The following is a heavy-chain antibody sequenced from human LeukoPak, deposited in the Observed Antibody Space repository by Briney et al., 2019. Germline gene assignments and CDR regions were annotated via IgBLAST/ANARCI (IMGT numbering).Heavy chain of an antibody. Sequence: PGGSLRLSCAASGFTFSSYWMHWVRQAPGRGLVWVSRIYTDGSTISYADSVKGRFTISRDNAKNTLYLQMNSLRAEDTAVYYCARATAMEGYFDYWGQGTLVTVSS. CDR2: IYTDGSTI. D-gene: IGHD5-18*01. CDR1: GFTFSSYW. J-gene: IGHJ4*02. CDR3: ARATAMEGYFDY. V-gene: IGHV3-74*01.